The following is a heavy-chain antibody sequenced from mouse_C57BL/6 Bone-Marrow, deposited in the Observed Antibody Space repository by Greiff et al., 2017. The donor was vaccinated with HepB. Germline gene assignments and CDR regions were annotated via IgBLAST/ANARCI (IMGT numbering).Heavy chain of an antibody. CDR1: GFTFSDYG. CDR3: ARHTSGFAY. D-gene: IGHD3-1*01. Sequence: EVQRVESGGGLVQPGGSLKLSCAASGFTFSDYGMAWVRQAPRKGPEWVAFISNLAYSIYYADTVTGRFTISRENAKNTLYLEMSSLRSEDTAMYYCARHTSGFAYWGQGTLVTVSA. V-gene: IGHV5-15*01. CDR2: ISNLAYSI. J-gene: IGHJ3*01.